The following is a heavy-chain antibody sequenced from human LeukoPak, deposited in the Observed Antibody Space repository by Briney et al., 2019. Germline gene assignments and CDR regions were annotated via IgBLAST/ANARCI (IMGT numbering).Heavy chain of an antibody. Sequence: EGSLRLSCAASGFTFSSYWMSWVRQAPGKGLEWVANIKRDGSEKYYVDSVKGRFTISRDNAKNSLYLQMNSLRAEDTAVYYCASPYGSGSVYYFDYWGQGTLVTVSS. CDR3: ASPYGSGSVYYFDY. CDR2: IKRDGSEK. V-gene: IGHV3-7*01. CDR1: GFTFSSYW. D-gene: IGHD3-10*01. J-gene: IGHJ4*02.